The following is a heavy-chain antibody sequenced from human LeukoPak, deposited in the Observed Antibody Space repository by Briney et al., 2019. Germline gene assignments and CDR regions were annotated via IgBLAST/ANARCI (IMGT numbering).Heavy chain of an antibody. V-gene: IGHV3-30-3*01. CDR1: GFTFSSYA. J-gene: IGHJ4*02. Sequence: PGRSLRLSCAASGFTFSSYAMHWVRQAPGKGLEWVAVISYDGSNKYYADSVKGRFTISRDNSKNTLYLQMNSLRAEDTAVYYCARDRYSSSWSSDYWGQGTLVTVSS. CDR3: ARDRYSSSWSSDY. D-gene: IGHD6-13*01. CDR2: ISYDGSNK.